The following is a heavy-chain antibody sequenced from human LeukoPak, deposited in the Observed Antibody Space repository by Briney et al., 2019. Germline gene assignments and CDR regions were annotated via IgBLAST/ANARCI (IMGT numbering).Heavy chain of an antibody. CDR2: ISGGSDYI. CDR1: GFTFSNYW. D-gene: IGHD1-26*01. V-gene: IGHV3-21*01. CDR3: ARWGLGPSFDS. J-gene: IGHJ4*02. Sequence: PGGSLRLSCAASGFTFSNYWMTWVRQAPGKGLEWVSYISGGSDYIYYTDSVKGRFTISRDNAKKSLYLQLNSLRVEDTAVYYCARWGLGPSFDSWGQGTLVTVSS.